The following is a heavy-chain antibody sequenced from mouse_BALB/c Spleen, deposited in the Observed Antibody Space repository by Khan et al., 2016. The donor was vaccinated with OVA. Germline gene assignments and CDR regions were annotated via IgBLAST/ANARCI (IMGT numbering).Heavy chain of an antibody. CDR2: ISYSGNT. Sequence: EVQLVESGPGLVKPSQSLSLTCTVTGYSITSDYAWNWIRQFPGNKLEWMGHISYSGNTKYNPSLKSRISITRDTSQNPFFLQLNSVTTEDTATYYSARVFGWDCDYWGQGTTLTVSS. CDR3: ARVFGWDCDY. D-gene: IGHD2-2*01. J-gene: IGHJ2*01. CDR1: GYSITSDYA. V-gene: IGHV3-2*02.